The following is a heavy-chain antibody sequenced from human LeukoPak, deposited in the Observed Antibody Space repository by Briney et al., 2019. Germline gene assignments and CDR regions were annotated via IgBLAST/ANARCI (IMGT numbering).Heavy chain of an antibody. CDR2: ISGSGGST. CDR1: GFTFSSYA. D-gene: IGHD4-17*01. Sequence: GGSLRLSCAASGFTFSSYAMSWVRQAPGKGPEWVSAISGSGGSTYYADSVKGRFTISRDNSKNTLYLQMNSLRAEDTAVYYCAKDFTQGPDYGDYYFDYWGQGTLVTVSS. V-gene: IGHV3-23*01. CDR3: AKDFTQGPDYGDYYFDY. J-gene: IGHJ4*02.